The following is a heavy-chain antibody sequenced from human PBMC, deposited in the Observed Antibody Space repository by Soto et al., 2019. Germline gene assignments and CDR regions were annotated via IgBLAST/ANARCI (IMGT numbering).Heavy chain of an antibody. D-gene: IGHD3-22*01. CDR2: ISRYGDFT. V-gene: IGHV3-23*01. J-gene: IGHJ5*02. CDR1: GFTFNIYA. CDR3: AIDRYMDHDSRGYLFDT. Sequence: EVQLLESGGDLIQPGGSLRLSCAASGFTFNIYAMTWVRQAPGKGLEWVSAISRYGDFTYYADSVEGRFTISRDNSKNTLYLQMNSLRAEDSAVYYCAIDRYMDHDSRGYLFDTWGQGTLVTVSS.